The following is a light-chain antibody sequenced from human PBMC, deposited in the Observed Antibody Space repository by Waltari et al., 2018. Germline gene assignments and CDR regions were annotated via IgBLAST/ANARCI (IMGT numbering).Light chain of an antibody. CDR1: GSDVECYNL. V-gene: IGLV2-23*01. CDR3: SSYAGSSV. CDR2: EGN. Sequence: QSALTQPASVSGSPGQSITIPCTGTGSDVECYNLVSWYQQHPGKAPKLIIYEGNKRPSGVSNRFSASKSANTASLTISGLQGEDEADYYCSSYAGSSVFGTGTKVTVL. J-gene: IGLJ1*01.